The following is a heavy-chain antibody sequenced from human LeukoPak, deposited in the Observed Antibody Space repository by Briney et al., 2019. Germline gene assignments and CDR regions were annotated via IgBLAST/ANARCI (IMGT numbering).Heavy chain of an antibody. J-gene: IGHJ4*02. CDR3: AKDRRGYGGNSAYFDY. D-gene: IGHD4-23*01. Sequence: GGSLRLSCAASGFTFSSYGMHWVRQAPGKGLEWVAVISYDGSNKYYADSVKGRFTISRDNSKNTPYLQMNSLRAEDTAVYYCAKDRRGYGGNSAYFDYWGQGTLVTVSS. V-gene: IGHV3-30*18. CDR1: GFTFSSYG. CDR2: ISYDGSNK.